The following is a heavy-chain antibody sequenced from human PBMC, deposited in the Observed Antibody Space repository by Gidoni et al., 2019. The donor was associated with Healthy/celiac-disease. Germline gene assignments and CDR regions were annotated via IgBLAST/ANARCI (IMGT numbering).Heavy chain of an antibody. V-gene: IGHV3-21*01. Sequence: EAQLVVSGGGLVTPGGSLRLSCAASGISFGSYSMNWVRQAPGKGLGWVSSISSSSSYIYYADSVKGRFTISRDNAKNSLYLQMNSLRAEDTAVYYCARAGDDFWSGYCDYWGQGTLVTVSS. D-gene: IGHD3-3*01. CDR2: ISSSSSYI. CDR3: ARAGDDFWSGYCDY. CDR1: GISFGSYS. J-gene: IGHJ4*02.